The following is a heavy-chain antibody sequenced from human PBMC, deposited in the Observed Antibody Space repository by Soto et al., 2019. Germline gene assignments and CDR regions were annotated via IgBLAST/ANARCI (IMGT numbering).Heavy chain of an antibody. CDR1: GYTFINYY. Sequence: ASVKVSCKASGYTFINYYIDWVRQAPGQGLEWMAIIDPNDGSTNYAQSFQGRLTVTRDTSTSTVYMELSSLTSEDTAVYYCVRGRGGNYHFYFDHWGQGTPVTVS. CDR2: IDPNDGST. D-gene: IGHD1-26*01. V-gene: IGHV1-46*03. J-gene: IGHJ4*02. CDR3: VRGRGGNYHFYFDH.